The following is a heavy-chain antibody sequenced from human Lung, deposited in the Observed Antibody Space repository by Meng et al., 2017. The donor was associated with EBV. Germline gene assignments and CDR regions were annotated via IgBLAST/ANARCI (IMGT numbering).Heavy chain of an antibody. CDR2: IHHSGRT. J-gene: IGHJ4*02. D-gene: IGHD2-21*01. CDR1: GGSIIIGNW. CDR3: ARDSDSAYSLGY. Sequence: QVQLQESGPGLVNPSGTLSLTCAVSGGSIIIGNWWSWVRQSPEKGLEWIGEIHHSGRTNYNPSLKSRITMSLDKPKNQFSLKLSSVTAADTAVYYCARDSDSAYSLGYWGQGTLVTVSS. V-gene: IGHV4-4*02.